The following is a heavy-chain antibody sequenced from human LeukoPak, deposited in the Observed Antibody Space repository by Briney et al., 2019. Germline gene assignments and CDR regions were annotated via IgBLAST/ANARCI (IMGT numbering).Heavy chain of an antibody. CDR1: GGSISSSTW. Sequence: PSETLSLTCAVSGGSISSSTWWSWVRQPPGEGLEWIGRVYHSGSATYNPSLKSRVSISVDKSKNQFSLKLSYVTAADTAMYYCARVGRLYDYVWGSYRYYFDYWGQGTLVTVSS. J-gene: IGHJ4*02. D-gene: IGHD3-16*02. CDR2: VYHSGSA. V-gene: IGHV4-4*02. CDR3: ARVGRLYDYVWGSYRYYFDY.